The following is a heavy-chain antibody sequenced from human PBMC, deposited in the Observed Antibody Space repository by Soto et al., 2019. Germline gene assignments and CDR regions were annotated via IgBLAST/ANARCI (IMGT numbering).Heavy chain of an antibody. J-gene: IGHJ6*02. CDR2: INHSGST. CDR3: ARLPFRRGGTTGSYYYYGMDV. Sequence: PSETLSLTCAVYGGSFSGYYWSWIRQPPGKGLEWIGEINHSGSTNYNPSLKSRATISGDTSKNQFSLKLSSVTAADTAVYYCARLPFRRGGTTGSYYYYGMDVWGQGTTVTVSS. V-gene: IGHV4-34*01. CDR1: GGSFSGYY. D-gene: IGHD3-10*01.